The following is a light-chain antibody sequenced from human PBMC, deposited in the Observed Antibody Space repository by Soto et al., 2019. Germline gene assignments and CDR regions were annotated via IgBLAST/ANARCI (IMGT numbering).Light chain of an antibody. CDR3: LQYNNRPPYT. V-gene: IGKV3-15*01. CDR2: GAS. CDR1: QAISSN. J-gene: IGKJ2*01. Sequence: ETLMTQSPATLSVSPGERVTLSCRASQAISSNLAWYQQRPGQTPRLLIYGASRRASDTPARFSGSGSGTDFTLTISSLRSEDSAVYYCLQYNNRPPYTFGQGTQLEIK.